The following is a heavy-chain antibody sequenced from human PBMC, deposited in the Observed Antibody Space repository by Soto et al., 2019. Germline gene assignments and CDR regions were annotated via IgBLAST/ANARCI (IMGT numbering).Heavy chain of an antibody. CDR2: IYPGDSDT. CDR1: GYSFTSYW. J-gene: IGHJ6*02. CDR3: ARGYYDFWSGYGQRYYYYGMDV. D-gene: IGHD3-3*01. Sequence: PVESLKISCKGSGYSFTSYWISWVRQMPGKGLEWMGSIYPGDSDTRYSPSFQGQVTISRDNSKNTLYLQMNSLRAEDTAVYYCARGYYDFWSGYGQRYYYYGMDVWGQGTTVTVSS. V-gene: IGHV5-51*01.